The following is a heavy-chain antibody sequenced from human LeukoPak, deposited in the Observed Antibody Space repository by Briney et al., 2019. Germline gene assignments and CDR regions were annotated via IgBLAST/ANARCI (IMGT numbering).Heavy chain of an antibody. CDR1: GGSISSSDYY. CDR2: IYYSGST. D-gene: IGHD3-10*01. CDR3: ARPQWMVRGAPFDY. Sequence: PSETLSLTCTVSGGSISSSDYYWGWIRQPPGKGLEWIGSIYYSGSTYYNPSLKSRVTISVDTSKNQFSLKLSSVTAADTAVYYCARPQWMVRGAPFDYWGQGTLVTVSS. J-gene: IGHJ4*02. V-gene: IGHV4-39*01.